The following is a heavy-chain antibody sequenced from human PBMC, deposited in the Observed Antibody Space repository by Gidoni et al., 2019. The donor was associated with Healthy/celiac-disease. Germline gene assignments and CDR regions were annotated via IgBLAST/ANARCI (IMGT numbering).Heavy chain of an antibody. V-gene: IGHV5-10-1*01. Sequence: CKGSGYRFTSYWISWVRQMPGKGLEWMGRIDPSDSYTNYSPSFQGHVTIAADKSISTAYLQWSSLKASDTAMYYCARHYSGTVTIPFDYWGQGTLVTVSS. CDR1: GYRFTSYW. D-gene: IGHD4-4*01. CDR3: ARHYSGTVTIPFDY. J-gene: IGHJ4*02. CDR2: IDPSDSYT.